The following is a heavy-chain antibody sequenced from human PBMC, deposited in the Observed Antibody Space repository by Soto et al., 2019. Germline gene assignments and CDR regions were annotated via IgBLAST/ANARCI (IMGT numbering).Heavy chain of an antibody. CDR1: GGSISSGDYY. V-gene: IGHV4-31*03. CDR2: IYYSGST. CDR3: ARTTVITLHFDF. J-gene: IGHJ4*02. D-gene: IGHD4-17*01. Sequence: SETLSLTCTVSGGSISSGDYYWSWIRQHPGKGLEWIGYIYYSGSTYYSPSLKSRLTISLDTSKNQFSLKLSSVTAADTAVYYCARTTVITLHFDFWGQGTQVTVSS.